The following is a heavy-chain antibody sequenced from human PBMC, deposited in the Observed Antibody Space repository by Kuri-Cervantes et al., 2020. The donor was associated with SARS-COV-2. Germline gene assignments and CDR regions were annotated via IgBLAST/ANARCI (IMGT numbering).Heavy chain of an antibody. CDR1: GFTFSSYS. J-gene: IGHJ5*02. CDR2: ISSSSSTI. Sequence: GGSLRLSCAASGFTFSSYSMNWVRQAPGKGLEWVSYISSSSSTIYYADSVKGRFTISRDNAKNSVYLQMNSLRAEDTALYHCARGAHYYDSSSYPEWFDPWGQGTLVTVSS. V-gene: IGHV3-48*04. CDR3: ARGAHYYDSSSYPEWFDP. D-gene: IGHD3-22*01.